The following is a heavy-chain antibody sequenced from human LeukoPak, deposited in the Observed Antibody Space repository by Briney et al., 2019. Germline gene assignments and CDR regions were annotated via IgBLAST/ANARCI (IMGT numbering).Heavy chain of an antibody. Sequence: GRSLRLSCTASGFTFSSYTMTWVRQAPGKGLEWVSYIDLSGSTLYYVDSVKGRFTISRDNAKNSLYLQMNSLRAEDTAVYYCARGPPLFDPWGQGTLVTVSS. CDR2: IDLSGSTL. J-gene: IGHJ5*02. CDR3: ARGPPLFDP. V-gene: IGHV3-48*04. CDR1: GFTFSSYT.